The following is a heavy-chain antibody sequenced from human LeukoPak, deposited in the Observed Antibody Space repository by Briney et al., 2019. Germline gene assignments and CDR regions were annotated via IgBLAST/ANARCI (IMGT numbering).Heavy chain of an antibody. V-gene: IGHV3-30*02. CDR1: GFTFSSYG. D-gene: IGHD3-10*01. Sequence: GGSLRLSCAASGFTFSSYGMHWVRQAPGKGLEWVAFIRYDGSNKYYADSVKGRFTISRDNSKNTLYLQMNSLRAEDTAVYYCAKDTPAMVRGVIGHYNWFDPWGQGTLVTVSS. CDR2: IRYDGSNK. J-gene: IGHJ5*02. CDR3: AKDTPAMVRGVIGHYNWFDP.